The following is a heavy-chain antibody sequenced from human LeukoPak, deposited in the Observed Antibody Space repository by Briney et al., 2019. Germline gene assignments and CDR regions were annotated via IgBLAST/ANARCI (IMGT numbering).Heavy chain of an antibody. CDR3: ANLPGIAAAGTLDY. Sequence: GGSLRLSCAASGFTFSNYAMSWVRQAPGKGLEWVSAISGSGGSTYYADSVKGRFTISRDNSKNTLYLQMNSLRAEDTAVYYCANLPGIAAAGTLDYWGQGTLSPSPQ. J-gene: IGHJ4*02. V-gene: IGHV3-23*01. D-gene: IGHD6-13*01. CDR1: GFTFSNYA. CDR2: ISGSGGST.